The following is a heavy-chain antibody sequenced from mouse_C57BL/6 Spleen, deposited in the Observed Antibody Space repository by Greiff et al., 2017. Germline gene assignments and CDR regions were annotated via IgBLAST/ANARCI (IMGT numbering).Heavy chain of an antibody. Sequence: QVQLQQSGAELARPGASVKLSCKASGYTFTSYGISWVKQRPGQGLEWIGEIYPRSGNTYYNAKFKGKATLTADKSSSTAYMELRSLTSADSAVYFCASHTVVATRYVGYWGQGTTLTVSS. V-gene: IGHV1-81*01. D-gene: IGHD1-1*01. CDR3: ASHTVVATRYVGY. CDR1: GYTFTSYG. CDR2: IYPRSGNT. J-gene: IGHJ2*01.